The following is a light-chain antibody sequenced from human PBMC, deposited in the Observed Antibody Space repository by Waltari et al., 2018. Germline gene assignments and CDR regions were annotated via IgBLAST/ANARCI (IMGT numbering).Light chain of an antibody. Sequence: QSALTQPAAVSGSPGQSVTISCTGASSDIGRYDIVSWYQQHPGNAPKLVISDVSKRPSGVSDRFSGSKSGDTASLTISGLQFEDEADYYCCSYAGNYVWVIGGGTRLTVL. CDR3: CSYAGNYVWV. J-gene: IGLJ3*02. CDR1: SSDIGRYDI. CDR2: DVS. V-gene: IGLV2-23*02.